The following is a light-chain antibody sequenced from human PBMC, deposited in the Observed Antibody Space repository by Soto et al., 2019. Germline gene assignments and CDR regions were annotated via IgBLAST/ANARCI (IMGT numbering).Light chain of an antibody. CDR1: TLGSKF. Sequence: SYELTQPPSVSVSPGQTANITCSGNTLGSKFVFWYQQKAGQSPMVVIYEDTKRPSGIPERFSGSNSGNTATLTISGTQVMDEADFYCQAWDSGTVVFGGGTKLTVL. CDR3: QAWDSGTVV. CDR2: EDT. V-gene: IGLV3-1*01. J-gene: IGLJ2*01.